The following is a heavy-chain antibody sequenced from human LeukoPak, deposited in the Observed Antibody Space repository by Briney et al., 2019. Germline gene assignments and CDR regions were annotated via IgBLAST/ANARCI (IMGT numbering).Heavy chain of an antibody. V-gene: IGHV1-2*02. CDR3: ARAGRLRYFDWPIRNY. D-gene: IGHD3-9*01. CDR1: GYTFTGYY. J-gene: IGHJ4*02. Sequence: ASVKVSCKASGYTFTGYYMHWVRQAPGQGLEWMGWINPNSGGTNYAQKFQGRVTMTRDTSISTAYMELSRLRSHDTAVYYCARAGRLRYFDWPIRNYWGQGTLVTVSS. CDR2: INPNSGGT.